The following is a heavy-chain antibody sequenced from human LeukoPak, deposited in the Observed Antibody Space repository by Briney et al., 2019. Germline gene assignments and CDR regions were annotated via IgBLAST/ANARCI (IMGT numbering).Heavy chain of an antibody. V-gene: IGHV1-2*02. D-gene: IGHD3-22*01. J-gene: IGHJ4*02. CDR3: ARGGNYYDSSGYVGY. CDR1: GYTFTGYY. Sequence: ASVKVSCKASGYTFTGYYMHWVRQAPGQGLEWMGWINPNSGGTNYAQKFQGRVTMTRDTSISTAYMELSRLRSDDTAVYYCARGGNYYDSSGYVGYWGQGTLVTVSS. CDR2: INPNSGGT.